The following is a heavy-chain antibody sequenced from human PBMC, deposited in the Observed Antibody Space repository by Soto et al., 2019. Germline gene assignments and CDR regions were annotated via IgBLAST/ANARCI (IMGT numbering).Heavy chain of an antibody. J-gene: IGHJ4*02. V-gene: IGHV3-74*01. CDR2: LTGDGRTT. CDR1: GFTFGDYW. CDR3: ATAEVDY. Sequence: EVQLVESGGGLVQPGGSLRLSCAASGFTFGDYWMHWVRQSPGKGPEWVARLTGDGRTTQYADSVKGRFTASRDNAKRTLYLQMNCLSAEDTTVYYCATAEVDYWGPGTLVTVSS.